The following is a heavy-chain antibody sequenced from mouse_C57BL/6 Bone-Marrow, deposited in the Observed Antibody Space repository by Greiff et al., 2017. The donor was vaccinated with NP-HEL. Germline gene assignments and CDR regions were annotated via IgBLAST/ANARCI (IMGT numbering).Heavy chain of an antibody. CDR3: ARGGYWYFDV. Sequence: VQLQQPGAELVMPGASVKLSCKASGYTFTSYWMHWVKQRPGQGLEWIGEIDPSDSYTNYNQKFKGKSTMTVDKSSSTAYMQLSSLTSEDSAVYYCARGGYWYFDVWGTGTTVTVSS. CDR1: GYTFTSYW. CDR2: IDPSDSYT. D-gene: IGHD1-1*02. V-gene: IGHV1-69*01. J-gene: IGHJ1*03.